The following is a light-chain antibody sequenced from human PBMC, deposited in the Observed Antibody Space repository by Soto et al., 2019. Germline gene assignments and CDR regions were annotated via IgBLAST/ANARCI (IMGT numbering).Light chain of an antibody. CDR2: EGS. J-gene: IGLJ3*02. V-gene: IGLV2-23*01. CDR3: CSYAGSLWV. CDR1: SSDVGSHNI. Sequence: QSALTQPASVSGSPGQSITISCTGTSSDVGSHNIVSWYQQHPGKAPKLMIYEGSKRPSGVSNRFSGSKSGNTASLTISGLQAEDEAHYYCCSYAGSLWVFGGGTKLTVL.